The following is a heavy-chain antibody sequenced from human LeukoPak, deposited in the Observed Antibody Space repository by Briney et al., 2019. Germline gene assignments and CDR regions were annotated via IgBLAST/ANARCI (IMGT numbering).Heavy chain of an antibody. V-gene: IGHV1-2*02. CDR1: GYTFTGYY. D-gene: IGHD6-19*01. Sequence: GASVKVSCKASGYTFTGYYMHWVRQAPGQGLEWMGWINPNGGGTNYAQKFQGRVTMTRDTSISTAYMELSRLRSDDTAVYYCARDLSSGWYFVVGYWGQGTLVTVSS. CDR3: ARDLSSGWYFVVGY. J-gene: IGHJ4*02. CDR2: INPNGGGT.